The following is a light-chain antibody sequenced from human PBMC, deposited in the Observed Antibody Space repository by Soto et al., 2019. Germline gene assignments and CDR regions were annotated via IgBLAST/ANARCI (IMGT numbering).Light chain of an antibody. CDR1: QSISSW. Sequence: DIQMTQSPSTLSASVGDRVTITCRASQSISSWLAWYQQRPGKAPKLLIFDASSLESGVPSRFSGSGSGTEFTLTISSLQADDFATYYCQQYNSYSRTFGLGTRLEIK. V-gene: IGKV1-5*01. J-gene: IGKJ5*01. CDR2: DAS. CDR3: QQYNSYSRT.